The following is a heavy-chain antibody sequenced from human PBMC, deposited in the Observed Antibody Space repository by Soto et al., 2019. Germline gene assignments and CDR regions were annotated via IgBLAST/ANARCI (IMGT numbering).Heavy chain of an antibody. J-gene: IGHJ6*02. V-gene: IGHV3-23*01. CDR2: VSGSGGST. CDR1: GFTFSSYS. CDR3: ASLPHTAMARDYYFYGMDV. Sequence: PGGSLRLSCAASGFTFSSYSMNWVRQAPGKGPEWVSDVSGSGGSTDYADSVKGRFTISRDNSKKTLYLQMNSLRAEDTAVYYCASLPHTAMARDYYFYGMDVWGHGTTVTVSS. D-gene: IGHD5-18*01.